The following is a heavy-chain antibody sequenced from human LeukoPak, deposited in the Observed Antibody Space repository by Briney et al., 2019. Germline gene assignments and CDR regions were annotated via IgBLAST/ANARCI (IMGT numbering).Heavy chain of an antibody. Sequence: GGSLRLSCAASKFNFSNYAMSWVRQAPGKGPEWVAGVSGSGGTTYHADSVKGRFTISRDNPKNTLYLQMNSLRAEDTAVYYCARDPIGDNWFDPWGQGTLVTVSS. V-gene: IGHV3-23*01. CDR3: ARDPIGDNWFDP. J-gene: IGHJ5*02. CDR1: KFNFSNYA. CDR2: VSGSGGTT. D-gene: IGHD1-26*01.